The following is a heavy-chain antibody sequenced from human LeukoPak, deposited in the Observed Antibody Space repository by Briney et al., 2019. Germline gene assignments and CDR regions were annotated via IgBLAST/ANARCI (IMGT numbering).Heavy chain of an antibody. V-gene: IGHV3-23*01. Sequence: GGSLRLSCAASGFAFKTYAMSWVRQAPGKGLEWVSAISGSGAITYYADSVKGRCTISRDNSENTLYVQMNRLRAEDTAVYYCAKDLTVISFSDYWGQGTLVTVSS. CDR2: ISGSGAIT. D-gene: IGHD4-11*01. CDR1: GFAFKTYA. J-gene: IGHJ4*02. CDR3: AKDLTVISFSDY.